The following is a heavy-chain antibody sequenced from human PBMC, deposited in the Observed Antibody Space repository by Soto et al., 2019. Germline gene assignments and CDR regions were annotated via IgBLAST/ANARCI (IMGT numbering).Heavy chain of an antibody. J-gene: IGHJ6*02. CDR2: ISVDGSNE. Sequence: SLRLSCAASGFTFSDYAMHWFRQAPGKGLDWVAIISVDGSNEHYADSVQGRFTISRDNSENTLYLQMNSLRADDTAVYYCARPAATVIFYSGMDVWGQGTTVTVSS. CDR1: GFTFSDYA. V-gene: IGHV3-30-3*01. D-gene: IGHD4-17*01. CDR3: ARPAATVIFYSGMDV.